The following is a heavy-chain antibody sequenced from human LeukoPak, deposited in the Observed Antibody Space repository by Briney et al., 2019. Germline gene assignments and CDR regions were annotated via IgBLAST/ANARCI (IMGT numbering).Heavy chain of an antibody. Sequence: IPSETLSLTCTVSGDSISSGGYYWSWIRQHPGRGLEWIGYIYYSGNTHYNPSLKSRVTISVDTSKNQFSLKLTSVTAADTAVYYCARAIVATISFDYWGQGTLVTVSS. CDR1: GDSISSGGYY. D-gene: IGHD5-12*01. V-gene: IGHV4-31*03. J-gene: IGHJ4*02. CDR3: ARAIVATISFDY. CDR2: IYYSGNT.